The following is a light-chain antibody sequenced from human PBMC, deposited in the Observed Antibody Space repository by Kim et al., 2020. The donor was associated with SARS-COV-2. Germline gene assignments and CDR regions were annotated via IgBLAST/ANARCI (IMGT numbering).Light chain of an antibody. V-gene: IGLV10-54*01. J-gene: IGLJ3*02. Sequence: QHATLTCTGNSNTVGDLGAPVLQRHQSHPPKLLSYRNNNRPSGVSERFSASRSGNTASLTITALQAEDEADYDCAAWDTSLDAWVFGGGTQLTVL. CDR2: RNN. CDR3: AAWDTSLDAWV. CDR1: SNTVGDLG.